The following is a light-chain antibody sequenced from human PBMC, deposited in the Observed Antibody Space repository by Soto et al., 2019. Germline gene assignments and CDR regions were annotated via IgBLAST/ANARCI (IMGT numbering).Light chain of an antibody. CDR2: GAS. Sequence: EIVLTQSPGTLSLSPVERATLSCRASPSVSSRYFAWYQQKPGQAPRLLIYGASSRATVIPDRFSGSGSGTDFTLTISRLEPEDCAVYYCQQYANSPPTFGQGTKVEIK. V-gene: IGKV3-20*01. CDR3: QQYANSPPT. J-gene: IGKJ1*01. CDR1: PSVSSRY.